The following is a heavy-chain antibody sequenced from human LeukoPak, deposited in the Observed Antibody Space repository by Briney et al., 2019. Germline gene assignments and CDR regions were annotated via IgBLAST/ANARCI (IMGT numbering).Heavy chain of an antibody. CDR2: IYYSGST. J-gene: IGHJ4*02. D-gene: IGHD6-6*01. V-gene: IGHV4-39*01. CDR1: GGSISSSSHY. Sequence: SETLSLTCTVSGGSISSSSHYWGWIRQPPGKGLEWIGSIYYSGSTYYNPSLKSRVTISVDTSKNQFSLKLSSVTAADTAVFYCATSVPYYFDSWGQGTLVTVSS. CDR3: ATSVPYYFDS.